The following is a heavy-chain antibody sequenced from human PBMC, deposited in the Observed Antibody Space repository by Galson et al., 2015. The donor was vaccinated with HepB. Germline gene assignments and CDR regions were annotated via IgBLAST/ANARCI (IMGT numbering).Heavy chain of an antibody. V-gene: IGHV3-30*18. CDR1: GFSFSSYG. CDR3: AKQYLIRDLPAFDY. CDR2: ISYDGSNK. Sequence: SLRLSCAASGFSFSSYGVHWVRQAPGKGLEWVAVISYDGSNKYYADSVKGRFTISRDNTKNTLYLQMNSLRAEDTAVYYCAKQYLIRDLPAFDYWGQGTLVTVSS. D-gene: IGHD2-2*02. J-gene: IGHJ4*02.